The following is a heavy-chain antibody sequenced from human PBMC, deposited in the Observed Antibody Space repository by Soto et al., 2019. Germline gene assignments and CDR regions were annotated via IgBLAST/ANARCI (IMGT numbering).Heavy chain of an antibody. V-gene: IGHV3-48*02. CDR3: AREANVLLWFGEPMAPDY. CDR2: ISSSSSTI. D-gene: IGHD3-10*01. CDR1: GFTFSSYS. Sequence: PGGSLRLFCAASGFTFSSYSMNWVRQAPGKGLEWVSYISSSSSTIYYADSVKGRFTISRDNAKNSLYLQMNSLRDEDTAVYYCAREANVLLWFGEPMAPDYWGQGTLVTVSS. J-gene: IGHJ4*02.